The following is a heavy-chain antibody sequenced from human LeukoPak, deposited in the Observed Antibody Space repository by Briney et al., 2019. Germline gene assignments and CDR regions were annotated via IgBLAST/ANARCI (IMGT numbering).Heavy chain of an antibody. D-gene: IGHD6-6*01. CDR1: GFTFSSYS. CDR2: VSRTSTTI. CDR3: ARGISSSSFATTDY. V-gene: IGHV3-48*02. Sequence: GGSLRLSCAASGFTFSSYSMNWVRQAPGKGLEWVSYVSRTSTTIYCADSVKGRFTVSRDNAKSSLYLQMNSLRDEDTAVYYCARGISSSSFATTDYWGQGTLVTVSS. J-gene: IGHJ4*02.